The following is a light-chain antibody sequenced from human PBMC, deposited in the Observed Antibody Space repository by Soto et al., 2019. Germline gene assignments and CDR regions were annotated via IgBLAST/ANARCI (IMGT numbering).Light chain of an antibody. CDR1: QSVSSN. CDR2: GAS. CDR3: QKYNSAPRT. J-gene: IGKJ1*01. Sequence: EIVMTQSPSTLSVSPGERATLSSRASQSVSSNLAWYQQKPGQAPRLLIYGASTRATGIPARFSGSGSGTEFTLTISSLQSEDVATYYCQKYNSAPRTFGQGTKVDIK. V-gene: IGKV3-15*01.